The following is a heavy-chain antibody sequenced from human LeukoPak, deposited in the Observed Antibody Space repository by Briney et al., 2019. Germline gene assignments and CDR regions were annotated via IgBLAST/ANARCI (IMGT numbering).Heavy chain of an antibody. Sequence: PSETLSLTCTVSGGSISSYYWSWIRQPPGKGLEWIGEINHSGSTNYNPSLKSRVTISVDTSKNQFSLKLSSVTAADTAVYYCARLGAILYYGSGSQWGQGTLVTVSS. CDR3: ARLGAILYYGSGSQ. D-gene: IGHD3-10*01. CDR1: GGSISSYY. J-gene: IGHJ4*02. V-gene: IGHV4-34*01. CDR2: INHSGST.